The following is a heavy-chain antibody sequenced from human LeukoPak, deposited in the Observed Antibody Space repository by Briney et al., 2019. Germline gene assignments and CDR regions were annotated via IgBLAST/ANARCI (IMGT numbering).Heavy chain of an antibody. CDR2: IWYDGSNK. V-gene: IGHV3-33*08. CDR3: ARDPLGYCSGGSCYFYHGMDV. D-gene: IGHD2-15*01. Sequence: GRSLRLSCAASGFTFSSYGMHWVRQAPGKGLEWVAVIWYDGSNKYYADSVKGRFTISRDNSKNTLYLQMNSLRAEDTAVYYCARDPLGYCSGGSCYFYHGMDVWGQGTTVTVSS. J-gene: IGHJ6*02. CDR1: GFTFSSYG.